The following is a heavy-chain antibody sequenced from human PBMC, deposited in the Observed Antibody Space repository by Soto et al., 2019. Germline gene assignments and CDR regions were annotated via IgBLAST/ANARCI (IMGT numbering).Heavy chain of an antibody. Sequence: QVQLQESGPGLVKPSQTLSLTCTVSGGSISSGDYYWSWIRQPPGKGLEWIGYIYYSGSTYYNPSLKSRVTISVDSAKTQFSLKLSSVTAADTAVYYCARYALMTTVTSLDYWGQGTLVTVSS. CDR3: ARYALMTTVTSLDY. CDR1: GGSISSGDYY. J-gene: IGHJ4*02. V-gene: IGHV4-30-4*01. D-gene: IGHD4-17*01. CDR2: IYYSGST.